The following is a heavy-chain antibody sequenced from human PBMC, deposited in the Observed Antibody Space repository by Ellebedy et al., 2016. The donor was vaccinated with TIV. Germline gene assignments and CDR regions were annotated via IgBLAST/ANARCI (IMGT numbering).Heavy chain of an antibody. Sequence: PGGSLRLSCQGFEFDFPPYWITRVRQIPGKGLEWVGRIDCSDSYTYYSPPFPCHVTTTADKSSSTAYLQWSSLRASDTATYYCAVGDFGPYYYGMDVWGQGTTVIVSS. CDR2: IDCSDSYT. CDR3: AVGDFGPYYYGMDV. CDR1: EFDFPPYW. J-gene: IGHJ6*02. D-gene: IGHD1-26*01. V-gene: IGHV5-10-1*01.